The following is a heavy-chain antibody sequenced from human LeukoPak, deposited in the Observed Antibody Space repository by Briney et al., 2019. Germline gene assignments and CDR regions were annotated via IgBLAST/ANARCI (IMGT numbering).Heavy chain of an antibody. J-gene: IGHJ4*02. V-gene: IGHV3-30*04. Sequence: GGSLRLSCVVSGFTFSSYTMHWVRQAPGKGLEWVAVISYDGSNKYYADSVKGRFTISRDNSKNTLYLQMNSLRAEDTAVYYCARLSTVTTSFDYWGQGTLVTVSS. CDR3: ARLSTVTTSFDY. CDR1: GFTFSSYT. D-gene: IGHD4-17*01. CDR2: ISYDGSNK.